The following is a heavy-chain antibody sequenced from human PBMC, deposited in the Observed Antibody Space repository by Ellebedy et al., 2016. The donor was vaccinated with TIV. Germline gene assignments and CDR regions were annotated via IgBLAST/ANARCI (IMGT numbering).Heavy chain of an antibody. D-gene: IGHD2-21*02. CDR2: INHSGST. Sequence: SETLSLTXAVYGGSFSDYYWGWIRQPPEKGLEWIGEINHSGSTNYNPSLKSRVTMSVDTSKTQFSLELGSLTAADTALYYCARVGVPSAIGRRPYYYYYMDVWGKGTAVTVSS. J-gene: IGHJ6*03. V-gene: IGHV4-34*01. CDR3: ARVGVPSAIGRRPYYYYYMDV. CDR1: GGSFSDYY.